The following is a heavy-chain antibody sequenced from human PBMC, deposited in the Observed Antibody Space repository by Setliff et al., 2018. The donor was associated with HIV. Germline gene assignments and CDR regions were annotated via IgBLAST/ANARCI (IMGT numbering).Heavy chain of an antibody. CDR1: SGSISSNSFY. V-gene: IGHV4-39*01. D-gene: IGHD6-19*01. Sequence: SETLSLTCTVSSGSISSNSFYWGWIRQPPGKGLEWIGTIHYSGSTYYNPSLKSRVSISVDTSKNQFSLKLTSVTASDTAVYYCARNVAATSAFDIWGRGTMVTVSS. J-gene: IGHJ3*02. CDR3: ARNVAATSAFDI. CDR2: IHYSGST.